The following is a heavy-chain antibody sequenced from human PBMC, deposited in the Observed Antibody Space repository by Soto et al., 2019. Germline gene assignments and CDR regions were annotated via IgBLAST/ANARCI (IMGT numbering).Heavy chain of an antibody. CDR3: AREVPIEIVLVPAAAYYYCGMDV. CDR2: TYYRSKWYN. J-gene: IGHJ6*02. Sequence: SQTLSLTCAISGDSVSSNSAAWNWIRQSPSRGLEWLGRTYYRSKWYNDYAVSVKSRITINPDTSKNQFSLQLNSVTPEDTSVYYCAREVPIEIVLVPAAAYYYCGMDVWGQGTTVTVSS. CDR1: GDSVSSNSAA. D-gene: IGHD2-2*01. V-gene: IGHV6-1*01.